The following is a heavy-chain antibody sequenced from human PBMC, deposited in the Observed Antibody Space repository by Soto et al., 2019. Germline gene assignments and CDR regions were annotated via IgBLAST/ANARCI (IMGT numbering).Heavy chain of an antibody. CDR1: GGSITSGGHY. D-gene: IGHD3-3*01. J-gene: IGHJ6*02. Sequence: QVQLQESGPGLVKPSQTLSLTCTVSGGSITSGGHYWSWIRQHPGKGLEWIGYIYYSGSTYYNPSLKSRVTISIDTSKNPFSLKVRSVTVADTAVYYCARDQGGITIFGVPYGMDVWGQGTTVTVSS. CDR3: ARDQGGITIFGVPYGMDV. V-gene: IGHV4-31*03. CDR2: IYYSGST.